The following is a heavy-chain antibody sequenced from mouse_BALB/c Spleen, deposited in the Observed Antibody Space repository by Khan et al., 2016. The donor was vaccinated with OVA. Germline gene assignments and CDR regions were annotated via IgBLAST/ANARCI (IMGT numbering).Heavy chain of an antibody. CDR2: IWGGGTT. Sequence: QVQLKESGPGLVAPSQSLSITCTVSGFSLTDYGVGWIRQPPGKGLEWLGVIWGGGTTYYNSALKSRLSISKDNSKSQVFLKMNSLQTDDTAKYYCAKLLWSHYYAMDYWGQGTSVTVSS. J-gene: IGHJ4*01. V-gene: IGHV2-6-5*01. CDR1: GFSLTDYG. CDR3: AKLLWSHYYAMDY. D-gene: IGHD1-1*02.